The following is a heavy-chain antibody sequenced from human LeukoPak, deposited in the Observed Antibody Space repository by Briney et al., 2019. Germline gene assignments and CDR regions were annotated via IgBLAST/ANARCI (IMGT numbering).Heavy chain of an antibody. D-gene: IGHD3-10*01. CDR3: ARVIRNYYGSGTYLYHFDY. CDR1: GGSISSGGYS. Sequence: SETLSLTCAVSGGSISSGGYSWSWIRQPPGKGLEWIGYIYHSGSTYYNPSLKSRVTISVGTSKNQFSLRLSSVTAADTAVYYCARVIRNYYGSGTYLYHFDYWGQGTLVTVSS. V-gene: IGHV4-30-2*01. CDR2: IYHSGST. J-gene: IGHJ4*02.